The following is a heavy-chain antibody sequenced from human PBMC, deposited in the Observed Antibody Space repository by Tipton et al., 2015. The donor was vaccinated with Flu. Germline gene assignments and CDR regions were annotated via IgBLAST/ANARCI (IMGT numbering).Heavy chain of an antibody. CDR1: GGSISSYY. D-gene: IGHD2-15*01. CDR2: IYYSGST. V-gene: IGHV4-59*01. Sequence: TLSLTCTVSGGSISSYYWSWIRQPPGKGLEWIGYIYYSGSTNYNPSLKSRVTISVDTSKNQFSLKLSSVTAADTAVYYCARWGRQARIYCSGGSCYSFDYWGQGTLVTVSS. J-gene: IGHJ4*02. CDR3: ARWGRQARIYCSGGSCYSFDY.